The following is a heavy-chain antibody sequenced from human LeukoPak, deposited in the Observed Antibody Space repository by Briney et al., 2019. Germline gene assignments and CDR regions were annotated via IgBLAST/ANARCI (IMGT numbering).Heavy chain of an antibody. V-gene: IGHV3-7*03. Sequence: GSLRLSCAASGFTFSTYWMSWVRQAPGKGLEWVANIKEDGSEKYYVESLKGRFTISRDNAKNSLYLQMNSLRAEDTAVYYCVRLPTGSGREAFDIWGQGTMVTVSS. CDR1: GFTFSTYW. D-gene: IGHD3-10*01. CDR3: VRLPTGSGREAFDI. J-gene: IGHJ3*02. CDR2: IKEDGSEK.